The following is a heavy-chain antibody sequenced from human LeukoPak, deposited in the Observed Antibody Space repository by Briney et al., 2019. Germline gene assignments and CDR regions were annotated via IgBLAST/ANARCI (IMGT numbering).Heavy chain of an antibody. V-gene: IGHV4-34*01. J-gene: IGHJ3*02. CDR2: INHSGST. CDR3: ARVRRDGYNFGAFDI. D-gene: IGHD5-24*01. CDR1: GGSFSGYY. Sequence: SETLSLTCAVYGGSFSGYYWSWIRQPPGKGLEWIGEINHSGSTNYNPSLKSRVSISVDTSKNQFSLKLTSVTAADTAVYYCARVRRDGYNFGAFDIWGQGTMVTVSS.